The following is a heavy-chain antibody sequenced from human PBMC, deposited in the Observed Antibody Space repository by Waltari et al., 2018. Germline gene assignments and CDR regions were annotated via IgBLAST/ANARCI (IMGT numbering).Heavy chain of an antibody. J-gene: IGHJ6*02. V-gene: IGHV4-61*02. CDR3: ARAGQHVVRANYYYYYGMDV. D-gene: IGHD6-13*01. CDR2: AYTNGNT. CDR1: GGSISSYGYY. Sequence: QVQLQESGPGLVKPSQTLSLTCAVPGGSISSYGYYWGWIGQSAGKGLEWIGRAYTNGNTDYSPSLKSRVSISVDTSKNQFSLELSSVTAADTAVYYCARAGQHVVRANYYYYYGMDVWGQGTTVIVSS.